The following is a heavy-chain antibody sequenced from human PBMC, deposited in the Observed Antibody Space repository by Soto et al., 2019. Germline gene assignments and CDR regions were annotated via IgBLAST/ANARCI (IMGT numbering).Heavy chain of an antibody. J-gene: IGHJ5*02. Sequence: GGSLRLSCAASGFTFSSYSMNWVRQAPGKGLEWVSSISSSSGYIYYADSVKGRFTISRDNAKNSLYLQMNSLRAEDTAVYYCARDASLLEWLLTNWFDPWGQGTLVTVSS. CDR3: ARDASLLEWLLTNWFDP. CDR1: GFTFSSYS. D-gene: IGHD3-3*01. V-gene: IGHV3-21*01. CDR2: ISSSSGYI.